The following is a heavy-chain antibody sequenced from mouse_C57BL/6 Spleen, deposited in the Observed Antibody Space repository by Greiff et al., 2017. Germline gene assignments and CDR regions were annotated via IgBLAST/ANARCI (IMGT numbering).Heavy chain of an antibody. D-gene: IGHD2-5*01. J-gene: IGHJ1*03. Sequence: EVQRVESGPGLVKPSQSLSLTCSVTGYSITSGYYWNWIRQFPGNKLEWMGYISYDGSNNYNPSLKNRISITRDTSKNQFFLKLNSVTTEDTATYYCARAPTIVTPYWYFDVWGTGTTVTVSS. V-gene: IGHV3-6*01. CDR3: ARAPTIVTPYWYFDV. CDR1: GYSITSGYY. CDR2: ISYDGSN.